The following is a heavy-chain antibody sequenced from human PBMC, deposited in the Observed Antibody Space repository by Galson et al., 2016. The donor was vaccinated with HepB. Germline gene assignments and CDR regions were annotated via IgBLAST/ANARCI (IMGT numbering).Heavy chain of an antibody. D-gene: IGHD6-13*01. CDR2: IYYSGSP. Sequence: SETLSLTCSVSGGSISSSGHYWGWIRRPPGKGLEWIGSIYYSGSPYYNPSLKSRVTMSVDTSKNQFSPKLSSVTAADTAIYYCARQLYDSSWYSWWYFDLWGRGTLVTVSS. CDR1: GGSISSSGHY. CDR3: ARQLYDSSWYSWWYFDL. J-gene: IGHJ2*01. V-gene: IGHV4-39*01.